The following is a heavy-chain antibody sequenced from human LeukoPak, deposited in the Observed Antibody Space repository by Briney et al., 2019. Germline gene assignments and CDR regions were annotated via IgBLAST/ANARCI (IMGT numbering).Heavy chain of an antibody. V-gene: IGHV1-69*13. CDR2: IIPIFGTA. J-gene: IGHJ6*03. Sequence: ASVKVSCKASGGTFSSYAISRVRQAPGQGLEWMGGIIPIFGTANYAQKFQGRVTITADESTSTAYMELSSLRSEDTAVYYCATQDTAMDMDVWGKGTTVTVSS. CDR3: ATQDTAMDMDV. D-gene: IGHD5-18*01. CDR1: GGTFSSYA.